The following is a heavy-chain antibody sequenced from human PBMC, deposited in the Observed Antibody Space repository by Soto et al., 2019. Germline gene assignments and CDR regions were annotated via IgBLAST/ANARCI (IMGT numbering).Heavy chain of an antibody. J-gene: IGHJ3*02. CDR3: ARASGSAVAAAFDI. CDR2: ISGRGDRT. CDR1: EFTYINYA. V-gene: IGHV3-23*01. D-gene: IGHD6-19*01. Sequence: GGSLRLSCAASEFTYINYAMSWVRQAPGKGLEWVSVISGRGDRTYHAASVKGQFTISRDNSRNTLYLQMNSLGVEDTGVYYCARASGSAVAAAFDIWGQGTLVTVSS.